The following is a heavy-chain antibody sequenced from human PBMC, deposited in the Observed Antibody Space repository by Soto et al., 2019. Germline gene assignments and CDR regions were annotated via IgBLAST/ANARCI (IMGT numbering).Heavy chain of an antibody. D-gene: IGHD6-19*01. CDR2: IYYSCST. Sequence: QVQLQESGPGLVKPSQTLSLTCTVSGGSISSGGYYWSWIRQHPGKGLGWIGYIYYSCSTYYNPSLKSRVNKSVDTSKNQFSLKLSSVTAADKGVCYCARESSSGQYWGQGTLVTVSS. V-gene: IGHV4-31*03. CDR3: ARESSSGQY. CDR1: GGSISSGGYY. J-gene: IGHJ4*02.